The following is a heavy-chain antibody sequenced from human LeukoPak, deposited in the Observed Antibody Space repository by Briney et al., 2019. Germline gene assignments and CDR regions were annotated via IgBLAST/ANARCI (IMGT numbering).Heavy chain of an antibody. Sequence: GRSLRLSCAASGFTFSSYGMHWVRQAPGKGLEWVAVIWYDGSNKYYADSVKGRFTISRDNSKNTLYLQMNTLRAEDTAVYYCAKAPGYINDAFDIWGQGTMVTVSS. D-gene: IGHD5-18*01. CDR3: AKAPGYINDAFDI. V-gene: IGHV3-33*06. J-gene: IGHJ3*02. CDR1: GFTFSSYG. CDR2: IWYDGSNK.